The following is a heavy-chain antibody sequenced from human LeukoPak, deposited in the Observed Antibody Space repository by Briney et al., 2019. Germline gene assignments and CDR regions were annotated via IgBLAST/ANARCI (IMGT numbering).Heavy chain of an antibody. Sequence: KPSETLSLTCTVSGGSIRSYYWSWIRQPPGKGLEWIGYVYYTGSTTYNPSLKSRVTISLDTSKNQFSLKLSSVTAADTAVYYCARDRGVGGSAAIDAFDVWGQGTMATASS. CDR3: ARDRGVGGSAAIDAFDV. CDR1: GGSIRSYY. D-gene: IGHD3-10*01. J-gene: IGHJ3*01. CDR2: VYYTGST. V-gene: IGHV4-59*01.